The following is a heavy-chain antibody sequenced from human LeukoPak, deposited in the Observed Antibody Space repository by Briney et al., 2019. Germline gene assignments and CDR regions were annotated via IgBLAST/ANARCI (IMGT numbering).Heavy chain of an antibody. D-gene: IGHD3-3*01. J-gene: IGHJ4*02. V-gene: IGHV3-23*01. CDR3: AKTMAYDFWSGYYDY. CDR2: ISGSGGST. Sequence: GGSLRLSCAASGFTFSSYAMSWVRQAPGKGLEWVSAISGSGGSTYYADSVMGRFTISRDNSKNTLYLQMNSLRAEDTAVYYCAKTMAYDFWSGYYDYWGQGTLVTVSS. CDR1: GFTFSSYA.